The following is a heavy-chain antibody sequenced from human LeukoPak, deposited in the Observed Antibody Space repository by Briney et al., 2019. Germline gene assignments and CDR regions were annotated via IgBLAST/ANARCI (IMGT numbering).Heavy chain of an antibody. CDR1: GGSISTYY. CDR2: IYHSGST. Sequence: SETLSPTCTVSGGSISTYYWSWIRQPPGKGLEWIGYIYHSGSTNYNPSLQSRVTISVDTSKNQFSLNLNSVTAADTAVYYCARGGAARLHFQNWGQGTLVTVSS. J-gene: IGHJ1*01. D-gene: IGHD6-6*01. CDR3: ARGGAARLHFQN. V-gene: IGHV4-59*01.